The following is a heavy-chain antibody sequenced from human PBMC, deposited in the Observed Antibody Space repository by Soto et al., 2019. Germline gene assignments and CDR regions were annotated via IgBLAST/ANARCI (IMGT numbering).Heavy chain of an antibody. J-gene: IGHJ3*02. V-gene: IGHV3-23*01. Sequence: EVQVLESGGGLVQPGGSLRLSCEGSGFTVSSHAMTWIRQAPGKGPEWVSTVTADGGTYYADSVKGRFAMSRDTSENTLYLQMNSLGAEDTAAYYCAPHVPCSGGSCQYDAFAIRGQGTMVTLSS. CDR2: VTADGGT. CDR1: GFTVSSHA. D-gene: IGHD2-15*01. CDR3: APHVPCSGGSCQYDAFAI.